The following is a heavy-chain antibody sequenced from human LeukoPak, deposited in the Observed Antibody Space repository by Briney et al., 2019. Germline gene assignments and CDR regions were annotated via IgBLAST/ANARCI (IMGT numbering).Heavy chain of an antibody. Sequence: GSLRLSCAASGFTFSSYAMHWVRQAPGKGLEWVAVISYDGSNKYYADSVKGRFTISRDNSKNTLYLQMNSLRAEDTAVYYCARDQTPTVTSPYYYYGMDVWGQGTTVTVSS. V-gene: IGHV3-30-3*01. CDR2: ISYDGSNK. CDR1: GFTFSSYA. CDR3: ARDQTPTVTSPYYYYGMDV. J-gene: IGHJ6*02. D-gene: IGHD4-17*01.